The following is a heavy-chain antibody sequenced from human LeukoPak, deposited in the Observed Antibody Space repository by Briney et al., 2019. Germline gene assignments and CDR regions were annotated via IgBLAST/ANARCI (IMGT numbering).Heavy chain of an antibody. Sequence: GGSLRLSCAASGFTFSSYSMNWVRQAPGKGLEWVSSISSSSSYIYYADSVKGRFTISRDNAKNSLYLQMNSLRAEDTAVYYCARGGYYDFWSGYPLDYWGQGTLVTVSS. CDR2: ISSSSSYI. V-gene: IGHV3-21*01. J-gene: IGHJ4*02. D-gene: IGHD3-3*01. CDR1: GFTFSSYS. CDR3: ARGGYYDFWSGYPLDY.